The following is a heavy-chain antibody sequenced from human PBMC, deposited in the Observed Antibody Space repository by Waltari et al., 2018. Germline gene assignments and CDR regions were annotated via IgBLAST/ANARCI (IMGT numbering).Heavy chain of an antibody. CDR1: GGSISSSSYY. Sequence: QLQLQESGPGLVKPSETLSLTCTVSGGSISSSSYYWGWIRPPPGQGLVWIGSIYYSGSTYYNPSLKSRVTISVDTSKNQFSLKLSSVTAADTAVYYCARRGYDYVWGSYRTTPFDIWGQGTMVTVSS. J-gene: IGHJ3*02. D-gene: IGHD3-16*01. V-gene: IGHV4-39*01. CDR2: IYYSGST. CDR3: ARRGYDYVWGSYRTTPFDI.